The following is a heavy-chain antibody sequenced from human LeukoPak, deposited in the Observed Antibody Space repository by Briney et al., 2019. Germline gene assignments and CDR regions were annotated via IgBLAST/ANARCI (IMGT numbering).Heavy chain of an antibody. D-gene: IGHD3-22*01. J-gene: IGHJ4*02. CDR2: TYYSGST. CDR1: GGSLSSYY. Sequence: PSETLSLTCSVSGGSLSSYYWSWIRQPPGKGLERIGYTYYSGSTNYNPSLKSRVTISVDTSKNQFSLKLTSVTDADTAVYYCARFDSSGYYVDYWGQGTLVTVSS. CDR3: ARFDSSGYYVDY. V-gene: IGHV4-59*08.